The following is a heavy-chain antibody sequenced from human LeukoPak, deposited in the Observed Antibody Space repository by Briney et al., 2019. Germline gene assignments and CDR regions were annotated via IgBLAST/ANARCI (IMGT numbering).Heavy chain of an antibody. CDR3: ARLGIMITFGGVIATTGFDY. D-gene: IGHD3-16*02. V-gene: IGHV4-59*08. Sequence: SETLSLTCTVSGGSISSYYWSWIRQPPGKGLEWIGYIYYSGSTNYNPSLKSRVTISVDTSKNQFSLKLSSVTAADTAVYYCARLGIMITFGGVIATTGFDYWGQGTLVTVSS. J-gene: IGHJ4*02. CDR2: IYYSGST. CDR1: GGSISSYY.